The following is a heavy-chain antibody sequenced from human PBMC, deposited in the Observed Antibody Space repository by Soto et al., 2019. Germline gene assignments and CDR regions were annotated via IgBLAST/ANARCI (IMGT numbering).Heavy chain of an antibody. J-gene: IGHJ6*02. CDR1: GFTFSSYA. V-gene: IGHV3-30-3*01. Sequence: GGSLRLSCAASGFTFSSYAMSWVRQAPGKGLEWVAVISYDGSNKYYADYVKGRFTISRDNSKNTLYLQMNSLRAEDTTVYYCARPQLRYFDWLSPSGYYYYGMDVWGQGTTVTVSS. CDR3: ARPQLRYFDWLSPSGYYYYGMDV. D-gene: IGHD3-9*01. CDR2: ISYDGSNK.